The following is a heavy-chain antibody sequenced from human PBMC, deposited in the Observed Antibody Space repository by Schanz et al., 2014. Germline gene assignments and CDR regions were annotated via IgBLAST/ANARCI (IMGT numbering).Heavy chain of an antibody. Sequence: EVQLVESGGGVVQPGGSLRLSCATSGFTFITYTMNWVRQTPGKGLEWVSFISSSGTSIYYADSVKGRFTISRDNSKNTLFLQMSSLRAEDTAVYYCAREDCSATSCYFRYWGQGTLVTVSS. CDR3: AREDCSATSCYFRY. CDR2: ISSSGTSI. D-gene: IGHD2-21*01. J-gene: IGHJ4*02. CDR1: GFTFITYT. V-gene: IGHV3-48*01.